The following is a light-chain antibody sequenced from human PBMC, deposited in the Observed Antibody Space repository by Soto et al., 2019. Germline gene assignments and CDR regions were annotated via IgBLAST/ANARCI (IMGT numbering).Light chain of an antibody. CDR1: QSIGSW. CDR3: QQYNSYWT. CDR2: KAS. J-gene: IGKJ1*01. V-gene: IGKV1-5*03. Sequence: DIQMTQSPFTLSASVGDRVTITCRASQSIGSWLAWYQQKPGKAPKLLIYKASSLESGVPSRFSGSGSGTEFTLTISRLQPDDFATYYCQQYNSYWTFGQGTKVDIK.